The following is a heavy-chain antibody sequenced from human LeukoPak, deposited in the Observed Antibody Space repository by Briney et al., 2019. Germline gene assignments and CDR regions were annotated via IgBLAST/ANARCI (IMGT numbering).Heavy chain of an antibody. CDR1: GYTFTSYG. J-gene: IGHJ4*02. Sequence: ASVKVSCKASGYTFTSYGISWVRQAPGQGLEWMGWISAYNGNTNYAQKLQGRVTMTTDTSTSTAYMELRSLRSDDTAVYYCARAVLRYFDWLLSSDRFDYWGQGTLVTVSS. CDR2: ISAYNGNT. V-gene: IGHV1-18*01. CDR3: ARAVLRYFDWLLSSDRFDY. D-gene: IGHD3-9*01.